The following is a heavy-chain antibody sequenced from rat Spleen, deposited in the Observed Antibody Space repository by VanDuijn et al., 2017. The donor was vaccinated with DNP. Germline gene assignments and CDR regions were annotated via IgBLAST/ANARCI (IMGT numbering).Heavy chain of an antibody. J-gene: IGHJ2*01. CDR1: GFNFNDYW. V-gene: IGHV4-2*01. Sequence: EVKLVESGGGLVQPGRSLKLSCAASGFNFNDYWMGWVRQAPGKGLEWIGEINEDSGTINYTPSLKDKFTISRDNAQNTLYLQMSKLGSEDTAIYYCSGEGVTVATDHWGQGVMVTVSS. CDR3: SGEGVTVATDH. D-gene: IGHD1-8*01. CDR2: INEDSGTI.